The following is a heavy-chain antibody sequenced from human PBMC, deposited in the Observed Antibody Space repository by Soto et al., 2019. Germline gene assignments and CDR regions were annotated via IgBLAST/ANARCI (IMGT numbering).Heavy chain of an antibody. V-gene: IGHV1-69*01. CDR2: IIPVFRTA. Sequence: QVQLVQSGAEVKKSGSSVKVSCKAFGGTFSSYVISWVRQAPGQGLEWMGGIIPVFRTAKYAQRFPGRVATTVDESTTTTYMDLNGLRTEDTAVYFCATGLYGSGSDTWGQGTMVTVSS. CDR3: ATGLYGSGSDT. CDR1: GGTFSSYV. D-gene: IGHD3-10*01. J-gene: IGHJ3*02.